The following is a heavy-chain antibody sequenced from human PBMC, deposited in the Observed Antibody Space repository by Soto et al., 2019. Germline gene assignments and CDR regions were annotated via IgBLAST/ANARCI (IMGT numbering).Heavy chain of an antibody. CDR1: GGSFSGYH. V-gene: IGHV4-34*02. D-gene: IGHD3-10*01. J-gene: IGHJ3*02. Sequence: QVQLQQWGAGLLKPSETLSLTCGASGGSFSGYHRNWIRQTPGTRPEWIGQINHTAHGNYNPSLKSRVILYVDTSQKQFSLRLSSVTASYTAVYYWARQLMWFDQAGAFDMWGQGTTVTVSS. CDR3: ARQLMWFDQAGAFDM. CDR2: INHTAHG.